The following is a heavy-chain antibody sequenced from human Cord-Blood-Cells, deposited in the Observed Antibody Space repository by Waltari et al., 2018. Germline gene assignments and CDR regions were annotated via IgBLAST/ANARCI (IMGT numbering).Heavy chain of an antibody. Sequence: EVQLVEYGGGLVKPGGSLRLSCAASGFTFSSYSMNWVRQAPGKGLGWVSSISSRSSYIYYADSVKGRFTISRDNAKNSLYLQMNSLRAEDTAVYYCVEWGSDYWGQGTLVTVSS. J-gene: IGHJ4*02. CDR3: VEWGSDY. D-gene: IGHD1-26*01. V-gene: IGHV3-21*01. CDR1: GFTFSSYS. CDR2: ISSRSSYI.